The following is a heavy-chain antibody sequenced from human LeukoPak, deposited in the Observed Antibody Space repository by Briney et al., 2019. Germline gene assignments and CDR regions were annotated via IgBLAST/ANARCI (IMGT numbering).Heavy chain of an antibody. J-gene: IGHJ5*01. CDR2: IYYNGST. V-gene: IGHV4-59*07. CDR3: ARSIAAAAPWFDP. D-gene: IGHD6-13*01. Sequence: PSDTLSLTCTASGCSFSSYYWSWIRQAPGQGLEWIGYIYYNGSTNYNPSLKSRVTISVDSSKNQSSLKLSSVTAADTAVYYCARSIAAAAPWFDPWGQGTLVTVFS. CDR1: GCSFSSYY.